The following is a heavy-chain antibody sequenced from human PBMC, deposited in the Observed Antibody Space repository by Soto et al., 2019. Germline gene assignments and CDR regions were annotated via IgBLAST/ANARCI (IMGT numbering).Heavy chain of an antibody. J-gene: IGHJ6*02. D-gene: IGHD3-3*01. Sequence: EVQLLESGGGLVQPGGSLRLSCAASGFTFGSYAMTWVRQAPGKGLEWVSAICGDGATYYADPVKGRFTISRDTSKNTLFLQMNSLRAEDTAVYYCARDPKGFWSGSSYYYYGMDVWGQGTTVTVSS. V-gene: IGHV3-23*01. CDR3: ARDPKGFWSGSSYYYYGMDV. CDR2: ICGDGAT. CDR1: GFTFGSYA.